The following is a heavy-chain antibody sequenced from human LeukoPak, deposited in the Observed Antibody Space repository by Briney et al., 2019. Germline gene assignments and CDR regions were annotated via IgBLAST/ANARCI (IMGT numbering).Heavy chain of an antibody. CDR1: GFTFTSYW. J-gene: IGHJ4*02. CDR2: IKQDGSEK. D-gene: IGHD3-16*01. V-gene: IGHV3-7*01. CDR3: ARDVGQGVGDY. Sequence: QAGRSLSPSRAASGFTFTSYWISWVRQAPGKGLEWVANIKQDGSEKYYVDSAKGRFTISRDNAKNSLYLQMNSLRAEDTAVYYCARDVGQGVGDYWGQGALVTVSS.